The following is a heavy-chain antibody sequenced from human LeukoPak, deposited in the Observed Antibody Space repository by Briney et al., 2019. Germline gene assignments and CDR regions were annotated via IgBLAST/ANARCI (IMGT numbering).Heavy chain of an antibody. Sequence: PGGSLRLSCAAAGFTFSIYEMNWVRQAPGKGLEWVSYISSSGSTIYYADSVKGRCTISRDNANNSLYLQMNSLRAEATAVYYCATWGYYDSSGYSPDFDYWGQGTLVTVSS. D-gene: IGHD3-22*01. V-gene: IGHV3-48*03. CDR3: ATWGYYDSSGYSPDFDY. CDR2: ISSSGSTI. CDR1: GFTFSIYE. J-gene: IGHJ4*02.